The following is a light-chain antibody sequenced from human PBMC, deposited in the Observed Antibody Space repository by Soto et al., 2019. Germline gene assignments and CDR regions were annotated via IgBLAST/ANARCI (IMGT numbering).Light chain of an antibody. CDR3: QQYSSSPLT. CDR1: QSVSNNS. J-gene: IGKJ4*02. Sequence: EIELTQFLSPPSLSPGGRTTLSCMLSQSVSNNSLSWYQQKPGQAARLLVYDASNRAAGIPTGCSGGGSGTDFTLTISRREADDFAVYYCQQYSSSPLTFGEGTKVDI. CDR2: DAS. V-gene: IGKV3-20*01.